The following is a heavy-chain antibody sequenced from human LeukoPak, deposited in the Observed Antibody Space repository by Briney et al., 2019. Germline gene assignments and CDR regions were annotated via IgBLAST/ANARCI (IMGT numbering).Heavy chain of an antibody. J-gene: IGHJ4*02. CDR1: GGAFSSYA. V-gene: IGHV1-69*05. CDR3: ARSPDILTGYYYFDY. CDR2: IIPIFGTA. Sequence: SVKVSCKASGGAFSSYAISWVRQAPGQGLEWMGGIIPIFGTANYAQKFQGRVTITTDESTSTAYMELSSLRSEDTAVYYCARSPDILTGYYYFDYWGQGTLVTVSS. D-gene: IGHD3-9*01.